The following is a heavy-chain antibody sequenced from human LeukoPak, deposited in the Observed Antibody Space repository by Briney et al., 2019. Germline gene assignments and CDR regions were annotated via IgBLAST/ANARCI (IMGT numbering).Heavy chain of an antibody. V-gene: IGHV3-48*03. Sequence: GGSLRLSCAASGFTFSNFEFNWVRQAPGKGLEWLSYISSSGSTISYADSVRGRFTFSSDNAKNSVFLLMNNLRAEDTAVYYCARGRYSGYDNWGQGTLVTVSS. CDR3: ARGRYSGYDN. J-gene: IGHJ4*02. CDR2: ISSSGSTI. D-gene: IGHD5-12*01. CDR1: GFTFSNFE.